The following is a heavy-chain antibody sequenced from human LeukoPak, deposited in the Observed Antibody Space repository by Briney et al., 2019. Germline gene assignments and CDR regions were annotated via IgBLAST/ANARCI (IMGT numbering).Heavy chain of an antibody. V-gene: IGHV3-30*02. CDR3: ARDGGIQLWPLWYFDY. J-gene: IGHJ4*02. CDR1: GFTFSSYG. D-gene: IGHD5-18*01. Sequence: PGGSLRLSCAAPGFTFSSYGMHWVRQAPGKGLEWVAFIRYDGSNKYYADSVKGRFTISRDNSKNTLYLQMNSLRAEDTAVYYCARDGGIQLWPLWYFDYWGQGTLVTVSS. CDR2: IRYDGSNK.